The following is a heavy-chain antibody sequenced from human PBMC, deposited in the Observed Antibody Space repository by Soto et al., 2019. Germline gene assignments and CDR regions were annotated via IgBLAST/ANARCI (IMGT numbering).Heavy chain of an antibody. J-gene: IGHJ6*02. CDR1: GGSISSSSYY. CDR2: IYYSGST. Sequence: SETLSLTCTVSGGSISSSSYYWGWIRQPPGKGLEWIGSIYYSGSTYYNPSLKSRVTISVDPSKNQFSLKLSSVTAADTAVYYCARRGAAAGYYYYYYGMDVWGQGTTVTVSS. V-gene: IGHV4-39*01. CDR3: ARRGAAAGYYYYYYGMDV. D-gene: IGHD6-13*01.